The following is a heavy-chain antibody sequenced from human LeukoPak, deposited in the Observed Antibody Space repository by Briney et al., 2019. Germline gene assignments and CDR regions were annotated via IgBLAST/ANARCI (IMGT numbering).Heavy chain of an antibody. J-gene: IGHJ4*02. Sequence: SETLSPSCTVSGGSISSYYWSWIRQPPGKGLEWIGYIYYSGSTNYNPSLKSRVTISVDTSKNQFSLKLSSVTAADTAVYYCARIAAAGPDYWGQGTLVTVSS. CDR2: IYYSGST. V-gene: IGHV4-59*08. D-gene: IGHD6-13*01. CDR1: GGSISSYY. CDR3: ARIAAAGPDY.